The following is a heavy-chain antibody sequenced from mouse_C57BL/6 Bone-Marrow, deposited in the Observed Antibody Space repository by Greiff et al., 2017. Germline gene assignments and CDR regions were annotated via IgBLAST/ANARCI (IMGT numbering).Heavy chain of an antibody. Sequence: VQLQQSGPGLVQPSQSLSITCTVSGFSLTSYGVHWVRQSPGKGLEWLGEIWSGGSTDYNASFISRLSISKDNSKSQVFFKMNSLQADDTAIYYCARMIYYDYDGAFAYWGQGTMVTVSA. D-gene: IGHD2-4*01. CDR3: ARMIYYDYDGAFAY. CDR2: IWSGGST. CDR1: GFSLTSYG. J-gene: IGHJ3*01. V-gene: IGHV2-2*01.